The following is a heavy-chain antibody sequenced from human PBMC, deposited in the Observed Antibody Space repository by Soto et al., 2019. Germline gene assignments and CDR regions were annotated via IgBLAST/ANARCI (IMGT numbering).Heavy chain of an antibody. D-gene: IGHD1-26*01. CDR3: ARDLPGGNKAYYYYGMDV. CDR1: GFTFSDYY. V-gene: IGHV3-11*01. CDR2: ISSSGSTI. Sequence: QVQLVESGGGLVKPGGSLRLSCAASGFTFSDYYMSWIRQAPGKGLEWVSYISSSGSTIYYADSVKGRFTISRDNXKXSPXLQMNSLRAEDTAVYYCARDLPGGNKAYYYYGMDVWGQGTTVTVSS. J-gene: IGHJ6*02.